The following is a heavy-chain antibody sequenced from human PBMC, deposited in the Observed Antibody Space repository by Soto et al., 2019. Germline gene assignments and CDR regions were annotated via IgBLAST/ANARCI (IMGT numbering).Heavy chain of an antibody. J-gene: IGHJ5*02. CDR1: SGSILDSTDY. V-gene: IGHV4-39*01. Sequence: SDTLSLTFTVSSGSILDSTDYWALISHSPGKGLEWIGTIFYSGGTFYTPSLKSRVTMSVDTSNNQFSLKLSSVTAADTAVYYCARQASGYYYGWFDTWGQGTLVTVSS. CDR2: IFYSGGT. D-gene: IGHD3-22*01. CDR3: ARQASGYYYGWFDT.